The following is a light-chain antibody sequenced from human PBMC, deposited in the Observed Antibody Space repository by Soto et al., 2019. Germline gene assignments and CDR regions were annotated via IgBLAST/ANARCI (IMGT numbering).Light chain of an antibody. CDR2: DAS. CDR1: QSVGSY. V-gene: IGKV3-11*01. J-gene: IGKJ4*01. Sequence: EIVLTQSPATLSLSPGERATLSCRASQSVGSYLAWYQQKPGQAPRLLMYDASNRATGIPARFSGSGSGTDFTLTIGSIEPEDFAVYYCQQRSNWPLTFGGGTKVEIK. CDR3: QQRSNWPLT.